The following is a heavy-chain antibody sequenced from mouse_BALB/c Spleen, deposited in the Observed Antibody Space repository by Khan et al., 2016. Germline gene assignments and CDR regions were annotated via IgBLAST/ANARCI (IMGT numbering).Heavy chain of an antibody. Sequence: QVQLQQSGAELAKPGASVKMSCKASGYTFTSYWMHWVKQRPGQGLEWIGYINPSTGYTEYNQKFKDKATLTADRSSSTAYMQLSSLTSEDSAVYYSATSYYYGSSYYAMDYWGQGTSVTVSS. V-gene: IGHV1-7*01. D-gene: IGHD1-1*01. CDR1: GYTFTSYW. CDR3: ATSYYYGSSYYAMDY. CDR2: INPSTGYT. J-gene: IGHJ4*01.